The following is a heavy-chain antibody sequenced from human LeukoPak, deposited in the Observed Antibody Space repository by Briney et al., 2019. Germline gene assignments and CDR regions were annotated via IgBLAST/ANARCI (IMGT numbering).Heavy chain of an antibody. Sequence: PGGPRRLSCAGSGFIFKNYVMTWVRQAPGKGLDWVSSLSATGDITYYADSVKGRFTVSRDNSNGTVFLQMNSLRAEDTAVYYCAKDSHPLSSSSWFFESWGQGTLVTVSS. CDR1: GFIFKNYV. CDR2: LSATGDIT. J-gene: IGHJ4*02. D-gene: IGHD6-13*01. V-gene: IGHV3-23*01. CDR3: AKDSHPLSSSSWFFES.